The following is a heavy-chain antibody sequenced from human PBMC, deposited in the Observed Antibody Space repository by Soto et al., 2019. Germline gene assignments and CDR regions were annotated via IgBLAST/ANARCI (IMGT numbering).Heavy chain of an antibody. CDR1: GYTFTDYF. J-gene: IGHJ5*02. CDR3: ARMASAGTLNWFDP. CDR2: INPNSGKT. V-gene: IGHV1-8*02. D-gene: IGHD6-13*01. Sequence: VEMVQSGAEVKKPGASVRVSCKASGYTFTDYFIHWVRQAPGQGLEWMGWINPNSGKTGYASKFQGRVAMTRDASTGTSHLELSSLTSDDTAVYYCARMASAGTLNWFDPWGQGTLVTVSS.